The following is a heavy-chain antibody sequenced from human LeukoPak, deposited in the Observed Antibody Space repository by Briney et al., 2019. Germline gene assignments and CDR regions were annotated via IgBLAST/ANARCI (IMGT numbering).Heavy chain of an antibody. CDR2: IYHSGST. V-gene: IGHV4-4*02. CDR3: ASRKGSTATGTKYYYYYGMDV. CDR1: GGSISSSNW. Sequence: SETLSLTCAVSGGSISSSNWWSWVRQPPGKGLEWIGEIYHSGSTNYNPSLKSRVTISVDKSKNQFSLKLSSVTAADTAVYYCASRKGSTATGTKYYYYYGMDVWGQGTTVTVSS. D-gene: IGHD1-1*01. J-gene: IGHJ6*02.